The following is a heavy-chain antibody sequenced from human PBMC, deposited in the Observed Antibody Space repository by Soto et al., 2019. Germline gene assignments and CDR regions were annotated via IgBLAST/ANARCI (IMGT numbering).Heavy chain of an antibody. D-gene: IGHD6-13*01. V-gene: IGHV4-59*01. CDR1: GGSIKNYY. CDR3: ARAPFVAAPVDV. J-gene: IGHJ6*03. CDR2: IYYSGST. Sequence: TSETLSLTCTVSGGSIKNYYWSWIRQSPGKGLEYIGYIYYSGSTNYNPSLKSRVTISVDTSKMQFSLRLSSVTAADTAVYYCARAPFVAAPVDVWGTGTTVT.